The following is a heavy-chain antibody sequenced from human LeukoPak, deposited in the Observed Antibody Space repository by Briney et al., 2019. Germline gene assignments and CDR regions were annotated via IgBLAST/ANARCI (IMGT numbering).Heavy chain of an antibody. D-gene: IGHD4-17*01. CDR3: ASSCHTYGDSPWFDP. CDR2: INHNGNVN. J-gene: IGHJ5*02. V-gene: IGHV3-7*03. CDR1: GFTFSSYW. Sequence: GGSLRLSCAASGFTFSSYWMNWARQAPGKGLEWVASINHNGNVNYYVDSVKGRFTISRDNAKNSLYLQMSNLRAEDTAVYYCASSCHTYGDSPWFDPWGQGTLVTVSS.